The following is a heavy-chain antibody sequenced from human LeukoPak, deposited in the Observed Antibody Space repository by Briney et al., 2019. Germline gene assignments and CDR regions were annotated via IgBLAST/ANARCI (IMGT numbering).Heavy chain of an antibody. CDR1: GFTFSSYW. CDR2: IDSDGSST. Sequence: GGSLRLSCAASGFTFSSYWMHWVRQAPGKGLVWVSRIDSDGSSTSYADSVKGRFTISRDNAKNTLYLQMNSLRAEDTAVYYCASLLARGLNWFDPWGQGPLVTVSS. D-gene: IGHD3-10*01. V-gene: IGHV3-74*01. CDR3: ASLLARGLNWFDP. J-gene: IGHJ5*02.